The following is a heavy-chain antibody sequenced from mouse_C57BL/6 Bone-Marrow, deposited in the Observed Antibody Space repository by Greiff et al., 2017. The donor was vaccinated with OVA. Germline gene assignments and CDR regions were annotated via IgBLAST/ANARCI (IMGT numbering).Heavy chain of an antibody. CDR2: SRNKANDYTT. CDR1: GFTFSDFY. J-gene: IGHJ3*01. V-gene: IGHV7-1*01. D-gene: IGHD2-5*01. Sequence: EVQGVESGGGLVQSGRSLRLSCATSGFTFSDFYMEWVRQAPGKGLEWIAASRNKANDYTTEYSASVKGRFIVSRDTSQSILYLQMNALRAEDTAIYYCARDAWSNRGFAYWGQGTLVTVSA. CDR3: ARDAWSNRGFAY.